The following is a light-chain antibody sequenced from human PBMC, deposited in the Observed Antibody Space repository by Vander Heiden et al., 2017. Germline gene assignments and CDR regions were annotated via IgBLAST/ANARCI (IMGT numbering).Light chain of an antibody. V-gene: IGKV1-13*02. CDR1: QGISSA. Sequence: AIQLTQSPSSLSASVGDRVTITCRASQGISSALAWYQQKPGKAPKLLIYDASSLESGVPSRFSGSGSGTDFTLTISSLQPEDFATYYCQQFNSFTWTFGQGTKVEIK. CDR3: QQFNSFTWT. CDR2: DAS. J-gene: IGKJ1*01.